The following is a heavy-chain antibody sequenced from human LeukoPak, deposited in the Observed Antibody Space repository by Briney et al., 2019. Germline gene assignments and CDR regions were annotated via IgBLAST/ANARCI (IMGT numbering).Heavy chain of an antibody. CDR2: INTNTGNP. J-gene: IGHJ3*02. V-gene: IGHV7-4-1*02. Sequence: GASVKVSCKASGGTFSSYAISWVRQAPGQGLEWMGWINTNTGNPTYAQGFTGRFVFSLDTSVSTAYLQISSLKAEDTAVYYCARDSLYMITFGGVIVIADDAFDIWGQGTMVTVSS. D-gene: IGHD3-16*02. CDR3: ARDSLYMITFGGVIVIADDAFDI. CDR1: GGTFSSYA.